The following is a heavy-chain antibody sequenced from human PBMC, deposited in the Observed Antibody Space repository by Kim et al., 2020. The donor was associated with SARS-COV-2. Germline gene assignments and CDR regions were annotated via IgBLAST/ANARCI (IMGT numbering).Heavy chain of an antibody. Sequence: GGSLRLSCEGSGFTFSSYAMSWVRQAPGKGLEWVSGISGGGGNTYYADSVEGRFTISRDNSKNTLYLQMNSLRAEDMSIYYCAKGDQIVIYYDRGLGDWGRGTLVAVSS. CDR1: GFTFSSYA. CDR3: AKGDQIVIYYDRGLGD. D-gene: IGHD3-22*01. J-gene: IGHJ4*02. CDR2: ISGGGGNT. V-gene: IGHV3-23*01.